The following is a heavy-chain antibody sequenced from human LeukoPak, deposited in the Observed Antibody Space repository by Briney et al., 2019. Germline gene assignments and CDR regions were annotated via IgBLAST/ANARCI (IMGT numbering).Heavy chain of an antibody. CDR2: MYSGGST. CDR1: GVTVSSNY. CDR3: ARAAEGLDY. J-gene: IGHJ4*02. Sequence: GGALRLSCAASGVTVSSNYMSWVGQAPGKGLEGVAVMYSGGSTYYADSVKVRFTISRDNSKNTLYLQMHSLRAEDTAVYYCARAAEGLDYWGQGTMVTVSS. V-gene: IGHV3-66*01.